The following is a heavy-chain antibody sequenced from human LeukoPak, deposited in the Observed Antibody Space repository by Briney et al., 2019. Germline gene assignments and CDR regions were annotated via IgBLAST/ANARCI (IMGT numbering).Heavy chain of an antibody. CDR1: GFTFSSYP. V-gene: IGHV3-30-3*01. Sequence: GGSLRLSCAASGFTFSSYPMHWVRQAPGKGLEWVTVISYDGSEKHYADPVKGRFTISRDNSKNTLYLQMNSLRAEDTAVYYCAREGSSGYYPSWGQGILVTVSS. D-gene: IGHD3-22*01. CDR2: ISYDGSEK. CDR3: AREGSSGYYPS. J-gene: IGHJ4*02.